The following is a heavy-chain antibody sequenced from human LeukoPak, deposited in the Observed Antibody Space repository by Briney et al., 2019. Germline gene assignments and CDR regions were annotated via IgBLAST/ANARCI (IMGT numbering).Heavy chain of an antibody. CDR3: AKDMGIAACLGY. J-gene: IGHJ4*02. CDR2: MSGDGGRT. CDR1: GYTFDEYA. V-gene: IGHV3-43*02. D-gene: IGHD6-6*01. Sequence: GRTLSLFYAVSGYTFDEYAMHWVRQAPGKGLVWVSLMSGDGGRTYSADFVKGRFTISRDKSKNSLYLQMNSLRTEDPALYYCAKDMGIAACLGYWGQGTLVTVSS.